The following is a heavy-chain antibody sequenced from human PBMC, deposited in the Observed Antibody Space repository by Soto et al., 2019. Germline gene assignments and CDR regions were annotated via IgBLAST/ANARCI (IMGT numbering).Heavy chain of an antibody. V-gene: IGHV3-23*01. J-gene: IGHJ4*02. CDR3: AKDRFGRYYDSSGYLVR. CDR2: ISGSGGST. D-gene: IGHD3-22*01. CDR1: GFTFSSYA. Sequence: PGGSLRLSCAASGFTFSSYAMSWVRQAPGKGLEWVSAISGSGGSTYYADSVKGRFTISRDNSKNTLYLQMNSLRAEDTAVYYCAKDRFGRYYDSSGYLVRWGQGTLVTVSS.